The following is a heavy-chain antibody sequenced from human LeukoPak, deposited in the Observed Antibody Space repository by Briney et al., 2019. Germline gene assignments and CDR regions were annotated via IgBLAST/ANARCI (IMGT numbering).Heavy chain of an antibody. J-gene: IGHJ4*02. Sequence: ASVKVSCKASGYTFTSYGISWVRQAPGQGLEWMGWISAYNGNTNYAQKLQGRVTMTTDTSTSTAYMELGSLRSDDTAVYYCARVSTNYYGSGSYYRYYFDYWGQGTLVTVSS. CDR3: ARVSTNYYGSGSYYRYYFDY. V-gene: IGHV1-18*01. CDR1: GYTFTSYG. D-gene: IGHD3-10*01. CDR2: ISAYNGNT.